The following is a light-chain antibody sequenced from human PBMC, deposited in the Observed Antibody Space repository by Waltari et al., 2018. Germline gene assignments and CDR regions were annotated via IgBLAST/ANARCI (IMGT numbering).Light chain of an antibody. CDR1: QSIYKW. CDR3: QQYTTYPET. Sequence: DIQMTQSPSTLSASVGETVILTCRASQSIYKWLAWYQQKPGKVPKRLIWKASNLQSGVPSRFSGSGSGTDFSLTISSVQPDDFATYYCQQYTTYPETFGQGTKVEIK. J-gene: IGKJ1*01. V-gene: IGKV1-5*03. CDR2: KAS.